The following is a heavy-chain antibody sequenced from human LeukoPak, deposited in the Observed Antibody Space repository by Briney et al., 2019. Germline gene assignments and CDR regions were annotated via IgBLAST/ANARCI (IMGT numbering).Heavy chain of an antibody. J-gene: IGHJ5*02. Sequence: PGGSLRLSCAASGFTFSSYAMHWVRQAPGKGLEWVAVISYDGSNKYYADSVKGRFTISRDNSKNTLYLQMNSLRAEDTAVYYCASGIDHWFDPWGQGTLVTVSS. D-gene: IGHD1-26*01. CDR1: GFTFSSYA. V-gene: IGHV3-30-3*01. CDR3: ASGIDHWFDP. CDR2: ISYDGSNK.